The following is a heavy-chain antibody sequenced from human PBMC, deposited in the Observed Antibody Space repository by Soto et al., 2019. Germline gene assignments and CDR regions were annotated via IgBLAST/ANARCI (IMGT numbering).Heavy chain of an antibody. Sequence: QITLKESGPTLVKPTQTLTLTCTFSGFSLSTSGVGVGWIRQPPGKALEWLALIYWDDDKRYSPSLKSRLTITKDTSKIQVVVTMTNMDPVDTATYYCARTYYDILTCYYIGDAFDIWGQGTMVTVSS. CDR1: GFSLSTSGVG. CDR3: ARTYYDILTCYYIGDAFDI. CDR2: IYWDDDK. D-gene: IGHD3-9*01. J-gene: IGHJ3*02. V-gene: IGHV2-5*02.